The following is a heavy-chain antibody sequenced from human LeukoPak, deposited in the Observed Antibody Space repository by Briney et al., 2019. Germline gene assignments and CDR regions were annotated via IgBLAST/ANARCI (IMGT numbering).Heavy chain of an antibody. CDR1: GFTFSSYG. CDR2: IWYDGSNK. V-gene: IGHV3-33*01. CDR3: ARVSPYCSGGSCTRVGYYYYGMDV. J-gene: IGHJ6*02. D-gene: IGHD2-15*01. Sequence: GGSLRLSCAASGFTFSSYGMHWVRQAPGKGLEWVAVIWYDGSNKYYADSVKGRFTISRDNSKNTLYLQMNSLRAEDTAVYYCARVSPYCSGGSCTRVGYYYYGMDVWGQGTTVTVSS.